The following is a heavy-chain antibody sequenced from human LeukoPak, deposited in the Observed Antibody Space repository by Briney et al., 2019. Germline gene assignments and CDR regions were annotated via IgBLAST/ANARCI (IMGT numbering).Heavy chain of an antibody. D-gene: IGHD3-10*01. CDR3: ARDGGLYSVVLGADYNCFDY. CDR2: IRYDGSNE. Sequence: GGSLRLSCVASGFTFNTHGIHWVRQAPGKGLEWVAFIRYDGSNEYYADSVKGRFTISRDNSKNTLYLQMNSLRAEDTAVYYCARDGGLYSVVLGADYNCFDYWGQGTLVTVSS. CDR1: GFTFNTHG. V-gene: IGHV3-30*02. J-gene: IGHJ4*02.